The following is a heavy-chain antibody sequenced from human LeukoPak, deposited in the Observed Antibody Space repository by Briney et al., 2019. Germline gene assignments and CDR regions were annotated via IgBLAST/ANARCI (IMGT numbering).Heavy chain of an antibody. V-gene: IGHV3-30*18. Sequence: GSLRLSCAASGFTFSSYGMHWVRQAPGKGLEWVAVIPYDGSNKYYADSVKGRFTISRDNSKNTLYLQMNSLRAEDAAVYYCAKDNIAAAGGFDYWGQGTLVTVSS. CDR3: AKDNIAAAGGFDY. D-gene: IGHD6-13*01. CDR2: IPYDGSNK. CDR1: GFTFSSYG. J-gene: IGHJ4*02.